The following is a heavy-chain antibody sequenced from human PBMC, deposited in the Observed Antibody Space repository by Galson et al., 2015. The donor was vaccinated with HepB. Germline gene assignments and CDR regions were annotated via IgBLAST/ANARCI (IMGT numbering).Heavy chain of an antibody. J-gene: IGHJ6*02. Sequence: SVKVSCKASGYTFTGYYMHWVRQAPGQGLEWMGWINPNSGGTNYAQKFQGRVTMTRDTSISTAYMELSRLRSDDTAVYYCARDIVVVPAANYGMDVWGQGTTVTVSS. CDR1: GYTFTGYY. CDR2: INPNSGGT. V-gene: IGHV1-2*02. D-gene: IGHD2-2*01. CDR3: ARDIVVVPAANYGMDV.